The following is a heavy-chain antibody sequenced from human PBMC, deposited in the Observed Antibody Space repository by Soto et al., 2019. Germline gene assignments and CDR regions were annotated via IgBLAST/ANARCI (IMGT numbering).Heavy chain of an antibody. CDR3: ARGGLAVPVGPYCDS. J-gene: IGHJ4*02. Sequence: GGSLRLSCAASGFTFSSYSMHWVRQAPGKGLEWVAVISYNGNNKYYADPVKGRFTISRDNSENTLHLQMNSLRAEDTAVYYCARGGLAVPVGPYCDSWGQGTLVTVSS. CDR1: GFTFSSYS. V-gene: IGHV3-30-3*01. D-gene: IGHD6-19*01. CDR2: ISYNGNNK.